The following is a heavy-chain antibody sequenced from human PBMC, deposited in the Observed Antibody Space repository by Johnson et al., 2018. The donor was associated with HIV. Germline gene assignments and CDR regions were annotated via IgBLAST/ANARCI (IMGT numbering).Heavy chain of an antibody. D-gene: IGHD3-10*02. V-gene: IGHV3-30-3*01. CDR2: ISYDGSNK. CDR3: GKVSYYVFALDI. CDR1: GFTFSSYA. J-gene: IGHJ3*02. Sequence: QVQLVESGGGVVQPGGSLRLSCAASGFTFSSYAMHWVRQAPGKGLEWVAVISYDGSNKYYADSVKGRFTISRDNSKNTLYLQMNSLRAEDTAVYYCGKVSYYVFALDIWGQGTMVTVSS.